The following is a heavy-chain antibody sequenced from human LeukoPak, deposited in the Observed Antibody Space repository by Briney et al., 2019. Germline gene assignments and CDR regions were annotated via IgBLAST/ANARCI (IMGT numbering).Heavy chain of an antibody. Sequence: PGESLKISCKGSGHSFTSYWIGWVRQMPGKGLEWMGIIYPGDSDTRYSPSFQGQVTISADKSISTAYLQWSSLKASDTAMYYCARRRHYDYDFWSGGGMDVWGQGTTVTVSS. CDR1: GHSFTSYW. CDR3: ARRRHYDYDFWSGGGMDV. CDR2: IYPGDSDT. D-gene: IGHD3-3*01. J-gene: IGHJ6*02. V-gene: IGHV5-51*01.